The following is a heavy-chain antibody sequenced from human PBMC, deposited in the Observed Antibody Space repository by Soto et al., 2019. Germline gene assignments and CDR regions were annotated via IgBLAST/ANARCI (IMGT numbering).Heavy chain of an antibody. V-gene: IGHV4-38-2*02. CDR3: ARVTMVIRDSDHFGVDV. CDR2: ISHTGAT. J-gene: IGHJ6*02. CDR1: GFPISSPYS. D-gene: IGHD4-17*01. Sequence: SETLSLTCLVSGFPISSPYSWGWIRQPPGKGLEWIGSISHTGATSYSPSLTSRVSISVDTSKNQVSLKLTSVTAADTAVYFCARVTMVIRDSDHFGVDVWGHGTTVTVSS.